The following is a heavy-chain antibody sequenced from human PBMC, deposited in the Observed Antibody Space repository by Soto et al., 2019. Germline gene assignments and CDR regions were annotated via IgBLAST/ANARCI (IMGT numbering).Heavy chain of an antibody. V-gene: IGHV4-38-2*02. CDR3: ARVTMVIRDSDHFGVDV. CDR2: ISHTGAT. J-gene: IGHJ6*02. CDR1: GFPISSPYS. D-gene: IGHD4-17*01. Sequence: SETLSLTCLVSGFPISSPYSWGWIRQPPGKGLEWIGSISHTGATSYSPSLTSRVSISVDTSKNQVSLKLTSVTAADTAVYFCARVTMVIRDSDHFGVDVWGHGTTVTVSS.